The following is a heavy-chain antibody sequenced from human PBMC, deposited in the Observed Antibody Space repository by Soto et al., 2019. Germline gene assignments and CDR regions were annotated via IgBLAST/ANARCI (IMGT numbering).Heavy chain of an antibody. CDR1: GGSISSGGYY. CDR3: ARTYYYDSSGYYFDY. CDR2: IYYSGST. Sequence: SETLSLTCTVSGGSISSGGYYWSWIRQHPGKGLEWIGYIYYSGSTYYNPSLKSRVTISVDTSKNQFSLKLSSVTAADTAVYYCARTYYYDSSGYYFDYWGQGTLVTVSS. J-gene: IGHJ4*02. D-gene: IGHD3-22*01. V-gene: IGHV4-31*03.